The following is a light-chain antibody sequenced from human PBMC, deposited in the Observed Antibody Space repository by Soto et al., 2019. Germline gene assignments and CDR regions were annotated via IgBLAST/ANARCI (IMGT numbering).Light chain of an antibody. Sequence: QSALTQPASVSGSPGQSIAISCTGTSSDVGGYNSVSWYQQYPGKAPKLMIHDVSNRPSGVSDRFSGSKSGNTASLTISGLQAEDEADYYCSSSTSSSSYVFGSGTKVTVL. CDR2: DVS. CDR3: SSSTSSSSYV. V-gene: IGLV2-14*01. CDR1: SSDVGGYNS. J-gene: IGLJ1*01.